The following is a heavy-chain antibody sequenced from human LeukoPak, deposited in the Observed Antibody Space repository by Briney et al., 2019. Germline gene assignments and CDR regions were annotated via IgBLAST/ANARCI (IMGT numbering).Heavy chain of an antibody. D-gene: IGHD5-18*01. Sequence: GGSLKLSCAASGFTFSASAMHWVRQASGKGLEWVGRIRSKTNSYATECAASVKGRFTISRDDSKNTAYLQMDSLRTEDTAVYYCTSTWIQLWFDYWGQGTLVTVSS. CDR2: IRSKTNSYAT. V-gene: IGHV3-73*01. CDR3: TSTWIQLWFDY. J-gene: IGHJ4*02. CDR1: GFTFSASA.